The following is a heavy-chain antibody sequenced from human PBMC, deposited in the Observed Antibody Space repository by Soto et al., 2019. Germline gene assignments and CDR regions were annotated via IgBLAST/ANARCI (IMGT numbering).Heavy chain of an antibody. V-gene: IGHV1-8*01. CDR2: MNPNSGNT. J-gene: IGHJ6*02. CDR3: ARYLQIAAASYWMDG. D-gene: IGHD6-13*01. CDR1: GYTFTSYD. Sequence: ASVQVSCKASGYTFTSYDINWVRQATGQGLEWMGWMNPNSGNTGYAQKFQGRVTMTRNTSISTAYMELSSLRSEDTAVYYCARYLQIAAASYWMDGWGQGTTHTVSS.